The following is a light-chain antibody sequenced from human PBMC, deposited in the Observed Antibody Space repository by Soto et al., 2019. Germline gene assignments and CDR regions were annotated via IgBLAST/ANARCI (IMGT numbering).Light chain of an antibody. CDR2: DAS. V-gene: IGKV1-5*01. J-gene: IGKJ5*01. CDR1: QSISSW. CDR3: QQYNTYST. Sequence: DIKMTQSPSTLSASVGDRVTITCRASQSISSWLAWYQQKPGKAPKLLIYDASTSESGVPSRFSGSGSGTEFTLTISSLQPDDFATYYCQQYNTYSTFGQGTRLEIK.